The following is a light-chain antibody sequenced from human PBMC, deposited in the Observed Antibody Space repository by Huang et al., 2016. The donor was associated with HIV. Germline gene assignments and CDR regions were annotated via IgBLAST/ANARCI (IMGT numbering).Light chain of an antibody. Sequence: IIMIQSPATLSVSPGDRATLSCSTSQSIRSNLPWYQQKAGQAPRLLIFGASTRATGVPARFSGSGSGTEFTLTISSLQSEDFAVYYCQHYNNWPLFTFGPGTKVDIK. CDR1: QSIRSN. CDR3: QHYNNWPLFT. CDR2: GAS. V-gene: IGKV3-15*01. J-gene: IGKJ3*01.